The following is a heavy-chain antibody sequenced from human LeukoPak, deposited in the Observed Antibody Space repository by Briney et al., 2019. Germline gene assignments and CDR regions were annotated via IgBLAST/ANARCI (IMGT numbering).Heavy chain of an antibody. CDR3: AKALRPGFGELHNWFDP. D-gene: IGHD3-10*01. J-gene: IGHJ5*02. V-gene: IGHV3-30*18. CDR1: GFTFSSYG. Sequence: PGGSLRLSCAASGFTFSSYGMHWVRQAPGKGLEWVAVISYDGSNKYYADSVKGRFTISRDNSKNTLYLQMNSLRAEDTAVYYCAKALRPGFGELHNWFDPWGQGTLVTVSS. CDR2: ISYDGSNK.